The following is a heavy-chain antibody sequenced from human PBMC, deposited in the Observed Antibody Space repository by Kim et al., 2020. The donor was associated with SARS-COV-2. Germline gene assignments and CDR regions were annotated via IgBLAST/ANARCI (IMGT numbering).Heavy chain of an antibody. CDR3: ARGWDPMVRGVTNYYYYGMDV. Sequence: SVKVSCKASGGTFSSYAISWVRQAPGQGLEWMGGIIPIFGTANYAQKFQGRVTITADESTSTAYMELSSLRSEDTAVYYCARGWDPMVRGVTNYYYYGMDVWGQGTTVTVSS. CDR1: GGTFSSYA. CDR2: IIPIFGTA. D-gene: IGHD3-10*01. J-gene: IGHJ6*02. V-gene: IGHV1-69*13.